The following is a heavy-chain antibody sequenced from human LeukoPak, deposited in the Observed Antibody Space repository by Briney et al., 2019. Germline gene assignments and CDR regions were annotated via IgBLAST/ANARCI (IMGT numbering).Heavy chain of an antibody. V-gene: IGHV4-59*01. J-gene: IGHJ6*02. CDR2: IYYRGST. CDR1: GGSISSYY. Sequence: PSETLSLTCTVSGGSISSYYWSWIRQPPGKGLEWIGYIYYRGSTNYNPSLKSRVTISVDTSKNQFSLKLSSVTAADTAVYYCARIPYLYYYGMDVWGQGTTVTVSS. CDR3: ARIPYLYYYGMDV.